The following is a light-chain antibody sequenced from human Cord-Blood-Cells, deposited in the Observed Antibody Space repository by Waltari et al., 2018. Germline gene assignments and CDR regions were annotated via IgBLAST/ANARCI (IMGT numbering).Light chain of an antibody. CDR2: AEA. CDR3: QQSYSTPWT. CDR1: QSISSY. J-gene: IGKJ1*01. Sequence: DIQMTQSPSSLSASVGDRVTITCRGSQSISSYLNWYQQKPGKAPKLLIYAEASLQRGVPSRFSGSGSGTDFTLTISSLQPEDFATYYCQQSYSTPWTFGQGTKVEIK. V-gene: IGKV1-39*01.